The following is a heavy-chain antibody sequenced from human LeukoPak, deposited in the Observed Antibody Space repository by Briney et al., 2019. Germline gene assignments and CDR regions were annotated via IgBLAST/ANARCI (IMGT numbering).Heavy chain of an antibody. J-gene: IGHJ4*03. CDR1: GFTFSSYG. Sequence: PGGSLRLSCAASGFTFSSYGMSWVRQAPGKGLEWVSAISGSGGSTYYADSVKGRFTISRDNSKNTLYLQMNSLRAEDTAVYYCAKSFLPRQTYYYDSSGYYMGGYFDYWGKGTTVTVSS. CDR3: AKSFLPRQTYYYDSSGYYMGGYFDY. V-gene: IGHV3-23*01. CDR2: ISGSGGST. D-gene: IGHD3-22*01.